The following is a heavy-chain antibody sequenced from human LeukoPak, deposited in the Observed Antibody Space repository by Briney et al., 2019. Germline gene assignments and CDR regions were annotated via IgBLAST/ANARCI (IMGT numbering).Heavy chain of an antibody. J-gene: IGHJ6*03. D-gene: IGHD4-11*01. V-gene: IGHV4-30-2*01. CDR1: GGSISSGGYY. CDR3: ARTVTTNYYYMDV. CDR2: IYHSGST. Sequence: SETLSLTCTVSGGSISSGGYYWSWIRQPPGKGLEWIGYIYHSGSTYNNPSLKSRVTISVDRSKNQFSLKLSSVTAADTAVYYCARTVTTNYYYMDVWGKGTTVTVSS.